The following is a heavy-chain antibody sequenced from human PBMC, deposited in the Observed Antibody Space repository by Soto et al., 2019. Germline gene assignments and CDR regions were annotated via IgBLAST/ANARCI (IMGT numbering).Heavy chain of an antibody. CDR2: ISWNSGSI. V-gene: IGHV3-9*01. D-gene: IGHD1-7*01. CDR1: GFTFDDYA. CDR3: ATLELPDY. Sequence: EVQLVESGGGLVQPGRSLRLSCAASGFTFDDYAMHWVRQAPGKGLEWVSGISWNSGSIGYADSVKGRFTISRDNAKNSLYLQMNSLRAEDTALYYCATLELPDYWGQGTLVTASS. J-gene: IGHJ4*02.